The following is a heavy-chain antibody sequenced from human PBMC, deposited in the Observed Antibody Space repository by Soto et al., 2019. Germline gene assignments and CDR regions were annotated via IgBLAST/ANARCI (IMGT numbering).Heavy chain of an antibody. J-gene: IGHJ4*02. V-gene: IGHV3-30*18. CDR3: VQDLSVAY. Sequence: GGSLRLSCAASGFTFSNYAMYWVRQAPGKGLEWVAVISFDGSNKYYADSVKGRFTISRDNSKNTLYLQMNSLRAEDTALYYCVQDLSVAYWGQGTLVTVSS. CDR1: GFTFSNYA. D-gene: IGHD2-21*01. CDR2: ISFDGSNK.